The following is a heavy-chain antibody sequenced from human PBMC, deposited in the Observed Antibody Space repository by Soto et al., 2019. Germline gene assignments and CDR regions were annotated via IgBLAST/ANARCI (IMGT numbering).Heavy chain of an antibody. D-gene: IGHD3-16*02. V-gene: IGHV1-58*01. Sequence: SVKVSSKASGFTFTSSAVQWVRQARGQRLEWIGWIVVGSGNTNYAQKVQERVTITRDMSTSTAYMELSSLRSEDTAVYYCAAGNFFETLESYYDYVGGSYRYHYFDYWGQGTLVTVSS. CDR3: AAGNFFETLESYYDYVGGSYRYHYFDY. J-gene: IGHJ4*02. CDR2: IVVGSGNT. CDR1: GFTFTSSA.